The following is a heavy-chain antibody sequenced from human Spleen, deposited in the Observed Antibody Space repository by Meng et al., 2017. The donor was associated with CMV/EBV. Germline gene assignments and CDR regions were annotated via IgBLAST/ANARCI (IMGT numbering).Heavy chain of an antibody. V-gene: IGHV2-5*01. Sequence: SLSTGGLSVGWFRQPPGKAPEWLALINWNDDKRYSPSLKSRLTLTQDTSKNQVVLTVTNMDPVDTATYYCARKFYDSWSGLYYFDFWGQGTLVTVSS. J-gene: IGHJ4*02. CDR1: SLSTGGLS. CDR2: INWNDDK. D-gene: IGHD3-3*01. CDR3: ARKFYDSWSGLYYFDF.